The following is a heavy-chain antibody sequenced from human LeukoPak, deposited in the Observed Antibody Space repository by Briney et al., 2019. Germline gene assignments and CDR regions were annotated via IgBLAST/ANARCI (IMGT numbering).Heavy chain of an antibody. V-gene: IGHV4-34*01. CDR1: GGSFSGYY. Sequence: PSETLSLTCAVYGGSFSGYYWSWIRQPPGKGLEWIGEINHSGSTNYNPSLKSRVTISVDTSKNQFSLKLSSVTAADTAVYYCARGASRDYDSSGYYGTGYFDYWGQGTLVTVSS. D-gene: IGHD3-22*01. J-gene: IGHJ4*02. CDR3: ARGASRDYDSSGYYGTGYFDY. CDR2: INHSGST.